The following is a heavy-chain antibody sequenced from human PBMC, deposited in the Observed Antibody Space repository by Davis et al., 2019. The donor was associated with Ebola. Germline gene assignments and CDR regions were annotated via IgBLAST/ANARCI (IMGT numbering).Heavy chain of an antibody. V-gene: IGHV1-69*06. J-gene: IGHJ6*02. CDR2: IIPIFGTA. CDR3: ARDHSSSWYYYGMDV. CDR1: LCAFLRYA. Sequence: SSVPVSSMASLCAFLRYALCWVRQSPGHGLEWMGGIIPIFGTANYAQKFHGRVTITADKSTSTAYMELSSLRSEDTAVYYCARDHSSSWYYYGMDVWGQGTTVTVSS. D-gene: IGHD6-13*01.